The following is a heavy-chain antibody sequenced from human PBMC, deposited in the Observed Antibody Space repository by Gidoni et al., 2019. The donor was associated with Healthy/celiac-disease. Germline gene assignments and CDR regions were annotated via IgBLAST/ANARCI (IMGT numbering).Heavy chain of an antibody. D-gene: IGHD6-13*01. CDR3: ARISEEQLLV. CDR1: GGSIRSSSYD. V-gene: IGHV4-39*01. J-gene: IGHJ4*02. Sequence: QLQLQESGPGLVKPSETLSLTCTVSGGSIRSSSYDWGWIRQPPGKGLEWIGSIYYSGSTYYNPALKSRVTISVDTSKNQFSLKLSSVTAADTAVYYCARISEEQLLVWGQGTLVTVSS. CDR2: IYYSGST.